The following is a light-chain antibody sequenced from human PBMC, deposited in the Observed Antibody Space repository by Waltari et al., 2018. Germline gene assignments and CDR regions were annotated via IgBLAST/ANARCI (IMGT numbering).Light chain of an antibody. CDR1: QSISSR. Sequence: DILMTQSPSTRSASVGDRVTITCRASQSISSRLAWYQQKPGKAPKLLIYKASSLETGVPSRFSGSGSGTEFTLTISNLQPDDFATYYCQQYNTYSTFGQGTKVEIK. V-gene: IGKV1-5*03. CDR2: KAS. J-gene: IGKJ1*01. CDR3: QQYNTYST.